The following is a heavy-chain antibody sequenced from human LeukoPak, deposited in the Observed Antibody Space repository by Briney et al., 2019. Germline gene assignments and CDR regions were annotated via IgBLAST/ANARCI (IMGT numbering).Heavy chain of an antibody. V-gene: IGHV3-23*01. CDR3: AKTDNWNYVVGGFDY. D-gene: IGHD1-7*01. J-gene: IGHJ4*02. Sequence: GGSLRLSCAASGFTFSSYAMRWVRQAPGKGLEWVSAISGSGGSTYYADSVKGRFTISRDNSKNTLYLQMNSLRAEDTAVYYCAKTDNWNYVVGGFDYWGQGTLVTVSS. CDR1: GFTFSSYA. CDR2: ISGSGGST.